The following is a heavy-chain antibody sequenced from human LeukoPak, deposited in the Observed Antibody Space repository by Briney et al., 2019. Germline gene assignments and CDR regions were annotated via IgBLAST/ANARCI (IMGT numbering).Heavy chain of an antibody. CDR3: ARDTVGASLF. D-gene: IGHD1-26*01. Sequence: PGGSLRLSCAASGFTVSSNYMSWVRQAPGKGLEWVSVIYSGGSTYYADSVKGRFTISRDNSKNTPYLQMNSLRAEDTAVYYCARDTVGASLFGGQGTLVTVSS. CDR1: GFTVSSNY. V-gene: IGHV3-66*01. CDR2: IYSGGST. J-gene: IGHJ4*02.